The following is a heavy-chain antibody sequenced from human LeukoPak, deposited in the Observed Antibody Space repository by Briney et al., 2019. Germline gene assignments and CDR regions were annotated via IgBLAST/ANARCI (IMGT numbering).Heavy chain of an antibody. Sequence: GASVNVSCKASGGTFSSYAISWVRQAPGQGLEWMGRIIPILGIANYAQKFQGRVTITADKSTSTAYMELSSLRSEDTAVYYCASTPAARGNWLDPWGQGTLVTVSS. CDR2: IIPILGIA. D-gene: IGHD2-2*01. J-gene: IGHJ5*02. CDR3: ASTPAARGNWLDP. CDR1: GGTFSSYA. V-gene: IGHV1-69*04.